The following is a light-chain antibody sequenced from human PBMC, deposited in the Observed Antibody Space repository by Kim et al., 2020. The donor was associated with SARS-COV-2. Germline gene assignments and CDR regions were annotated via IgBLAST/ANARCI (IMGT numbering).Light chain of an antibody. J-gene: IGKJ2*01. CDR1: QSVSSSY. CDR2: GAS. V-gene: IGKV3-20*01. CDR3: QHYDSSPYT. Sequence: LSPGERATLSCRASQSVSSSYLAWYQQKPGQAPRLLIYGASSRATGVPDRFSGSGSGTDFTLTISRLEPEDFAVYYCQHYDSSPYTFGQGTKLEI.